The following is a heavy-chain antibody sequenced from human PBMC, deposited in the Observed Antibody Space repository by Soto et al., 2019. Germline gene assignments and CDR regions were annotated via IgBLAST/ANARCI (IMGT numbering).Heavy chain of an antibody. CDR2: INHSGST. CDR1: GGSFSGYY. J-gene: IGHJ4*02. D-gene: IGHD1-1*01. CDR3: ARHRNWKVDY. V-gene: IGHV4-34*01. Sequence: PSATLSLTCAVYGGSFSGYYWSWIRQPPGKGLEWIGEINHSGSTNYNPSLKSRVTISVDTSKNQFSLKLSSVTAADTAVYYCARHRNWKVDYWGQGTLVTVSS.